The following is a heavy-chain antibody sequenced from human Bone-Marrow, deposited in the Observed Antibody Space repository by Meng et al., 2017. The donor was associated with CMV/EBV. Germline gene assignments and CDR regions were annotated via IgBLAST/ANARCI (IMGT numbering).Heavy chain of an antibody. J-gene: IGHJ4*02. CDR2: VTSDGSNK. D-gene: IGHD3-10*01. Sequence: GESLKISFVGSGFTFSSYAMHWVRQAPGKGLEWVAVVTSDGSNKYYADSVKGRFTISRDNSKTTLYLQMNSLTTEDTAVYYCAGYVPQSGWGQGSLVTVSS. CDR1: GFTFSSYA. V-gene: IGHV3-30*04. CDR3: AGYVPQSG.